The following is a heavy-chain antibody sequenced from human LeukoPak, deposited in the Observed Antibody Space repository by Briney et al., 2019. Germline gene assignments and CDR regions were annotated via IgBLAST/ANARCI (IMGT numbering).Heavy chain of an antibody. CDR3: ARDHLYDSSGFPYDAFDI. Sequence: GGSLRLSCAASGFTVSTNFMAWVRQAPGKGLEWLSVIHSGGSLEYADSVKGRFTISRDTSKNTVYLQMNSLRAEDTAVYYCARDHLYDSSGFPYDAFDIWGQGTMVTVSS. CDR1: GFTVSTNF. J-gene: IGHJ3*02. D-gene: IGHD3-22*01. V-gene: IGHV3-53*01. CDR2: IHSGGSL.